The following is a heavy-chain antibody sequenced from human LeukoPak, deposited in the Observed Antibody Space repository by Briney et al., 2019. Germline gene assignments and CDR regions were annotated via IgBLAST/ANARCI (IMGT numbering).Heavy chain of an antibody. J-gene: IGHJ6*03. D-gene: IGHD5-18*01. CDR1: GFTFSRYS. Sequence: GGSLRLSCAASGFTFSRYSMNWVRQAPGKGLEWVSSISSSSSYIYYADSVKGRFTISRDNAKNSLYLQMNSLRAEDTAVYYCARVARDSYGSTYYMDVWGKGTTVTVSS. CDR2: ISSSSSYI. CDR3: ARVARDSYGSTYYMDV. V-gene: IGHV3-21*01.